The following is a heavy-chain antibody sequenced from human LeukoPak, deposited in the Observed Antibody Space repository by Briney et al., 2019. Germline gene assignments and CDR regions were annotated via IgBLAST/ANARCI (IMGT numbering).Heavy chain of an antibody. CDR3: ARHRGYSYGYRDY. D-gene: IGHD5-18*01. J-gene: IGHJ4*02. V-gene: IGHV3-7*01. CDR1: GFTFSSYW. Sequence: PGGSLRLSCAASGFTFSSYWMSWVRQAPGKGLEWVANINQEGSEKYYVDSVKGRFTISRDNAKNSLYLQMNSLRAEDTAVYYCARHRGYSYGYRDYWGQGTLVTVSS. CDR2: INQEGSEK.